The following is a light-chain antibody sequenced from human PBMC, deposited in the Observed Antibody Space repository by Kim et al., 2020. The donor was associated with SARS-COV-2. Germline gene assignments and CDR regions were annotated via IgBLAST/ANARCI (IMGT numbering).Light chain of an antibody. V-gene: IGLV1-44*01. Sequence: QSVLTQPPSASGTPGQRVTISYSGSSSNIGSSTVNWYQQLPGTAPKLLIFSNNLRPSGVPDRFSGSKSGTSASLAISGLQSEDESDYYCATWDDSLNSWVFGGGTQLTVL. CDR1: SSNIGSST. CDR3: ATWDDSLNSWV. CDR2: SNN. J-gene: IGLJ3*02.